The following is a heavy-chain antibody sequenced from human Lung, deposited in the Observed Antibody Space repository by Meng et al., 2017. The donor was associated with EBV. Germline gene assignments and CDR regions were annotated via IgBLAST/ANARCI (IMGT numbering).Heavy chain of an antibody. CDR3: VRQGSGAD. J-gene: IGHJ4*02. CDR1: GFTFRNYW. V-gene: IGHV3-74*01. D-gene: IGHD3-10*01. CDR2: IKSDGTST. Sequence: VRLVASGGGLIQPGGSLGLSCAASGFTFRNYWMHWVRQSPGKGLVWVSRIKSDGTSTDYADFVEGRFTMSRDNAKDMVYLQMNSLRVEDTAMYYCVRQGSGADWGQGTLVTVSS.